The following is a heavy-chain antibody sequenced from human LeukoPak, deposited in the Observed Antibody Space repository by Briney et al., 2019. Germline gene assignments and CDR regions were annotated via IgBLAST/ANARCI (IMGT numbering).Heavy chain of an antibody. CDR3: ARRKFYDTYLDP. J-gene: IGHJ5*02. CDR1: EYDFANYW. D-gene: IGHD2/OR15-2a*01. V-gene: IGHV5-51*01. CDR2: AHPATSII. Sequence: PGESLKISCKGPEYDFANYWIGWVRQPPGRGLEWMGIAHPATSIIHYGPSFQGQVTISFDRSLSTAYLQWTSLKASDSGMYFCARRKFYDTYLDPWGRGTLVTVSS.